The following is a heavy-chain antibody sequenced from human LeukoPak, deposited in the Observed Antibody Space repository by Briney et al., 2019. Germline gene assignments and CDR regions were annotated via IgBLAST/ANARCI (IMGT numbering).Heavy chain of an antibody. Sequence: GGSLRLSCAASGFTFNNYAMHWVRQAPGKGLEWVAVISYDGSNTYYADSVKGRFTISRDNSKNTLYVQMNRLRAEDTALYHCAREIGSGNYFDYWGQGTLVTVSS. V-gene: IGHV3-30-3*01. CDR2: ISYDGSNT. J-gene: IGHJ4*02. CDR1: GFTFNNYA. D-gene: IGHD1-26*01. CDR3: AREIGSGNYFDY.